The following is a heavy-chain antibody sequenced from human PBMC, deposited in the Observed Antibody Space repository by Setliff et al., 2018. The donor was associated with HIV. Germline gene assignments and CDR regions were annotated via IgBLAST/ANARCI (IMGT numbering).Heavy chain of an antibody. Sequence: ASVKVSCKASGYTFSTYAIHWVRQAPGQRLEWMGRINAGSGNTKYSQRFQGRVTMTTDTSTSTDYMELRSLRSDDTAVYYCARDPPPWLVGPEDAFDIWGQGTMVTVSS. J-gene: IGHJ3*02. D-gene: IGHD1-26*01. CDR3: ARDPPPWLVGPEDAFDI. CDR2: INAGSGNT. CDR1: GYTFSTYA. V-gene: IGHV1-3*01.